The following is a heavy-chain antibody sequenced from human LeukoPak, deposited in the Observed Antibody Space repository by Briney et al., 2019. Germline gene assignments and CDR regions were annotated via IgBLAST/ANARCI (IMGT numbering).Heavy chain of an antibody. CDR1: GYTFTSYG. Sequence: ASVKVSCKASGYTFTSYGISWVRQAPGQGLEWMGWISAYNGNTNYAQKFQGRVTMTTDTSTSTAYMELRSLRSDDTAVYYCARRPSYSGSSDYYYYYGMDVWGQGTTVTVSS. D-gene: IGHD1-26*01. CDR2: ISAYNGNT. J-gene: IGHJ6*02. V-gene: IGHV1-18*01. CDR3: ARRPSYSGSSDYYYYYGMDV.